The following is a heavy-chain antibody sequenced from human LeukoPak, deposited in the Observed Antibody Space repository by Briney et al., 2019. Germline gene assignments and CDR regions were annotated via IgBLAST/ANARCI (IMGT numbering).Heavy chain of an antibody. Sequence: ASVKVSCKASGYTFTSYYMHWVRQAPGQGLEWMGIINPSGGSTSYAQKFQGRVTMTRDMSTSTVYMELSSLRSEDTAVYYCARDRSLWPFDYWGQGTLVTVSS. J-gene: IGHJ4*02. CDR3: ARDRSLWPFDY. CDR2: INPSGGST. D-gene: IGHD2-15*01. V-gene: IGHV1-46*01. CDR1: GYTFTSYY.